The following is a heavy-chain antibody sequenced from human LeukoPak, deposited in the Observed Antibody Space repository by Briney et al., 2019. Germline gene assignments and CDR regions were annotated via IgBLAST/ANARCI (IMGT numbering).Heavy chain of an antibody. CDR3: AREPTYSSSWYTSCDY. V-gene: IGHV3-7*01. Sequence: WGSLRLSCAASGFTFSSYWMSWVRQAPGKGLEWVANIKQDGSEKYYVDSVKGRFTISRDNAKNSLYLQMNSLRAEDTAVYYCAREPTYSSSWYTSCDYWGQGTLVTVSS. CDR2: IKQDGSEK. D-gene: IGHD6-13*01. J-gene: IGHJ4*02. CDR1: GFTFSSYW.